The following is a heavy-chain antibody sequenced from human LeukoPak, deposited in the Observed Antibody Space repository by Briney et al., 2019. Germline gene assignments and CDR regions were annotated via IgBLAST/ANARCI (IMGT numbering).Heavy chain of an antibody. D-gene: IGHD1-1*01. J-gene: IGHJ3*02. CDR3: ARSAYNSDPTAFDI. CDR1: GFTFSSYS. CDR2: ITSSSSAI. Sequence: GGSLRLSCAASGFTFSSYSMNWVRQAPGKGLEWVAYITSSSSAIYYADSVKGRFTISRDNARNSLNLQMSSLRDEDTAVFYCARSAYNSDPTAFDIWGQGTMVTVSS. V-gene: IGHV3-48*02.